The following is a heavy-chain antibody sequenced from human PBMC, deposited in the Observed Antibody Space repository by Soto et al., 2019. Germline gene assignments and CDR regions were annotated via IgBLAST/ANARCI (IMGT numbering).Heavy chain of an antibody. J-gene: IGHJ6*02. Sequence: QVQLVQSGAEVKKPGSSVKVSCKASGGTFSSYAISWVRQAPGQGLEWMGGIIPIFGTANYAQKFQGRVTITADASTSTAYMELSSLRSEDTAVYYCARDGNRIAAAATVLYYYYGMDVWGQGTTVTVSS. CDR3: ARDGNRIAAAATVLYYYYGMDV. CDR2: IIPIFGTA. D-gene: IGHD6-13*01. V-gene: IGHV1-69*01. CDR1: GGTFSSYA.